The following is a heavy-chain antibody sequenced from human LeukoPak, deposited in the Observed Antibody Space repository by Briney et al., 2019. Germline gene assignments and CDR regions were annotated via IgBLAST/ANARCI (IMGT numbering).Heavy chain of an antibody. V-gene: IGHV4-39*01. CDR2: IYYSGST. CDR1: GGSISSSSYY. J-gene: IGHJ4*02. Sequence: SETLSLTCTVSGGSISSSSYYWGWIRQPPGKGLEWIGSIYYSGSTYYNPSLKSRVTISVDTSKNPCSLKLSSVTAADTAVYYXXXXXXGHRDGYNSPVSLLDFWGQGTLVTVSS. CDR3: XXXXXGHRDGYNSPVSLLDF. D-gene: IGHD5-24*01.